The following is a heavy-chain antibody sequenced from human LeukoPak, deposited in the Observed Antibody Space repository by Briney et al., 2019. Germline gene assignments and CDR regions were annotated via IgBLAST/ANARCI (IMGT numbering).Heavy chain of an antibody. V-gene: IGHV3-7*01. Sequence: GGSLRLSCVASGLTFSSYWMSWVRQAPGKGLEWVANIKEDGSEKYYVDSVKGRFTISRDNAKNSLYLQMNSLRAEDTALYYCAREVSEGFDFWGQGTLVTVSS. D-gene: IGHD3-22*01. CDR1: GLTFSSYW. CDR2: IKEDGSEK. CDR3: AREVSEGFDF. J-gene: IGHJ4*02.